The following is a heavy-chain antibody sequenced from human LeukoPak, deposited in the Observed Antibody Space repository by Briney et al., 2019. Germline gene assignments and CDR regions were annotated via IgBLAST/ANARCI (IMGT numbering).Heavy chain of an antibody. J-gene: IGHJ3*02. Sequence: GGSLRLSCAASGFTFSTFAMIWLRQAPGKGLEWVAVISYDGSNKYYADSVKGRFTISRDNSKNTLFLQMNSLRAEDTAVFYCARDMMVAAHDAFDIWGQGTMVTVSS. V-gene: IGHV3-30*03. CDR3: ARDMMVAAHDAFDI. CDR1: GFTFSTFA. D-gene: IGHD6-6*01. CDR2: ISYDGSNK.